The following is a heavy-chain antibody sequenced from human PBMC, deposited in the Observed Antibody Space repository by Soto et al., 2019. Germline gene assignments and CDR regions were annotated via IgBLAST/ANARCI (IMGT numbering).Heavy chain of an antibody. Sequence: GGSLRLSCAASGFTFSSYSMNWVRQAPGKELEWVSSISSSSSYIYYADSVKGRFTISRDNAKNSLYLQMNSLRAEDTAVYYCASLGSDSGSPGSEIEYWGQGTLVTVSS. V-gene: IGHV3-21*01. CDR2: ISSSSSYI. CDR1: GFTFSSYS. CDR3: ASLGSDSGSPGSEIEY. J-gene: IGHJ4*02. D-gene: IGHD5-12*01.